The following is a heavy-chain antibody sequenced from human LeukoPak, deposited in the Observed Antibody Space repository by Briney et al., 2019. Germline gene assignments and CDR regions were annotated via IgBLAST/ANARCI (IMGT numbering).Heavy chain of an antibody. V-gene: IGHV1-2*02. CDR3: AKEADIVSFDL. CDR1: GYTFTGNH. D-gene: IGHD2-15*01. Sequence: GASVKVSCTASGYTFTGNHVHWVRQAPGQGLEWMGWIAPNSGGTMYAQKFQDRVTMTSDTSISTAYMELSGLRSDDTAVYFCAKEADIVSFDLWGRGTLVTVSS. J-gene: IGHJ2*01. CDR2: IAPNSGGT.